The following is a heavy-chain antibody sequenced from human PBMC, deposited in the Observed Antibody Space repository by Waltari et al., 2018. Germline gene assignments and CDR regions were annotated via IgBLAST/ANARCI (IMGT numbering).Heavy chain of an antibody. V-gene: IGHV4-59*01. Sequence: QVQLQESGPGLVKSSETLSLTCTVSGGSISSYYWSWIRQPPGKGLEWIGYIYYSGSTNYNPSLKSRVTISVDTSKNQFSLKLSSVTAADTAVYYCARANINGDYFDYWGQGTLVTVSS. CDR2: IYYSGST. CDR3: ARANINGDYFDY. D-gene: IGHD4-17*01. CDR1: GGSISSYY. J-gene: IGHJ4*02.